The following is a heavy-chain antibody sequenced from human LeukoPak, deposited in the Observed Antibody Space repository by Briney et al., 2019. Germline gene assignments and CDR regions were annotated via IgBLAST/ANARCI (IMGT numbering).Heavy chain of an antibody. V-gene: IGHV1-69*05. J-gene: IGHJ6*02. Sequence: SVKVSCKASGGTFSSYAISWVRQAPGQGLEWMGGIIPIFGTANYAQKFQGRVTITTDESTSTAYMELSRLRSDDTAVYYCARADGSGSFYGMDVWGQGTTVTVSS. D-gene: IGHD3-10*01. CDR1: GGTFSSYA. CDR3: ARADGSGSFYGMDV. CDR2: IIPIFGTA.